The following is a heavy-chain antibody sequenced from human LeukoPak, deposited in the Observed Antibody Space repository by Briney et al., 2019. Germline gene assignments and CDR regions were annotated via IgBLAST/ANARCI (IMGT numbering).Heavy chain of an antibody. CDR3: TRARDYFDY. Sequence: SLRLSCTASGFTVGEYAMSWVRPPPGKGRAWVGFIKSKAYDVTTEYAPSVKGIFTISKDDSKSIAYLHMHSLKTADTAVYYCTRARDYFDYWGQGTLVTVSS. J-gene: IGHJ4*02. D-gene: IGHD6-6*01. CDR1: GFTVGEYA. CDR2: IKSKAYDVTT. V-gene: IGHV3-49*04.